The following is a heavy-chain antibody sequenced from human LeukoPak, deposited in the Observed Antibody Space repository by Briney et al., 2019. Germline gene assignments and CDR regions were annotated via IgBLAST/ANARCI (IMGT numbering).Heavy chain of an antibody. Sequence: PGGSLRLSCAASGFTFNNYAMSWVHQAPGKGLEWVSAISGSGGDTYYADSVKGRFTISRDNSKNTLYLQMNSLRAEDTAVYYCAKRVNSSSSPLIYWGQGTLVTVSS. CDR1: GFTFNNYA. V-gene: IGHV3-23*01. J-gene: IGHJ4*02. CDR2: ISGSGGDT. CDR3: AKRVNSSSSPLIY. D-gene: IGHD6-6*01.